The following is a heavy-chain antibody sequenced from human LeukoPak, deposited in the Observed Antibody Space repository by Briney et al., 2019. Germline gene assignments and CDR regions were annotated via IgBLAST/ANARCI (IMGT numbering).Heavy chain of an antibody. CDR1: GFTFSNYA. J-gene: IGHJ4*02. D-gene: IGHD1-26*01. V-gene: IGHV3-23*01. CDR3: AKDQRWESPHYLDS. Sequence: GGSLRLSCAASGFTFSNYAMSWVRQVPGKGLEWVSGISASGGSTSYADSVRGRFTISRDNSKNTLYVQMNSLRDEDTAVCYCAKDQRWESPHYLDSWGQGTLVTVSS. CDR2: ISASGGST.